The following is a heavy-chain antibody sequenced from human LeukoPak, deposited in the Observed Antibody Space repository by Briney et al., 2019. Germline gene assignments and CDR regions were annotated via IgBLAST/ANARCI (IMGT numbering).Heavy chain of an antibody. V-gene: IGHV3-30-3*01. D-gene: IGHD3-10*01. CDR3: ARDAFMVRGVISNWFDP. CDR2: ISYDGSNK. Sequence: GRSLRLSCAASGFTFSSYAMHWVRQAPGKGLEWVAVISYDGSNKYYADPVKGRFTISRDNSKNTLYLQMNSLRAEDTAVYYCARDAFMVRGVISNWFDPWGQGTLVTVSS. J-gene: IGHJ5*02. CDR1: GFTFSSYA.